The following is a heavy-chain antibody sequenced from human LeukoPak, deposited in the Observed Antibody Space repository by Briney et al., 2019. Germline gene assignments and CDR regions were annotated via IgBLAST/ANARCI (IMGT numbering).Heavy chain of an antibody. CDR2: IKEDGSEK. D-gene: IGHD2-2*01. CDR3: ARTLCSSTSCASFDY. V-gene: IGHV3-7*01. J-gene: IGHJ4*02. Sequence: GGSLRLSCAASGSTFSTFWMSWVRQAPGKGLEWVANIKEDGSEKYYVDSMKGRFTVSRDNAKNSLYLQMDSLRAEDTAVYYCARTLCSSTSCASFDYWGQGTLVTVSS. CDR1: GSTFSTFW.